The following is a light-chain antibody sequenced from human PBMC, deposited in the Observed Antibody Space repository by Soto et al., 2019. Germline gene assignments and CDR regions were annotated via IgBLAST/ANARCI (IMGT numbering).Light chain of an antibody. V-gene: IGLV2-14*01. CDR1: SSDVGGYNY. Sequence: QSALTQPASVSGSPGQSITISCPGTSSDVGGYNYVSWYQQHPVKAPKLMIYDVTNRPSGVSDRFSGSKSGNTASLTISGLQPEDEADYYCSSYTRSSTPYVFGTGTKLTVL. CDR3: SSYTRSSTPYV. CDR2: DVT. J-gene: IGLJ1*01.